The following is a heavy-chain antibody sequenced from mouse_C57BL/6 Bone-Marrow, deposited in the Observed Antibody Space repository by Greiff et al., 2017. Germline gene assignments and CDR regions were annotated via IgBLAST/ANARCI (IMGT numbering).Heavy chain of an antibody. CDR3: ARGRIKDYYAMDY. CDR2: ILPGSGST. CDR1: GYTFTGYW. V-gene: IGHV1-9*01. J-gene: IGHJ4*01. Sequence: LVESGAELMKPGASLNLSCTATGYTFTGYWIEWVNQRPGHGLEWFGEILPGSGSTNYNEKFKGKVTFTTDTSSNTAYMQLSSLTAEDSAIYYCARGRIKDYYAMDYWGQGTSVTVSS.